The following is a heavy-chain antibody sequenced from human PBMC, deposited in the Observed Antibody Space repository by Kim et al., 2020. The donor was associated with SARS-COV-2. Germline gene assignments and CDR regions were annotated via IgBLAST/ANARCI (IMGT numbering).Heavy chain of an antibody. Sequence: SETLSLTCAVYGGSFSGYYWSWIRQPPGKGLEWIGEINHSGSTNYNPSLKSRVTISVDTSKNQFSLKLSSVTAADTAVYYCARVSPPMKGGAFFDYWGQGTLVTVSS. CDR3: ARVSPPMKGGAFFDY. V-gene: IGHV4-34*01. D-gene: IGHD1-26*01. CDR1: GGSFSGYY. J-gene: IGHJ4*02. CDR2: INHSGST.